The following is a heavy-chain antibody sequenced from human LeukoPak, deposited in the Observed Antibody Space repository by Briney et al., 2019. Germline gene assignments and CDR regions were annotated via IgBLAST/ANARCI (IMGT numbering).Heavy chain of an antibody. J-gene: IGHJ4*02. D-gene: IGHD6-19*01. CDR3: ATLAVAGSVPDY. Sequence: ASVTVSLKASGYTFTSYGIYLVGQATPPGMEGLGWVNPNSGNTGYAQKFQGRVTMTRNTSISTAYMELSSLRSEDTAVYYCATLAVAGSVPDYWGQGTLVTVSS. CDR1: GYTFTSYG. CDR2: VNPNSGNT. V-gene: IGHV1-8*01.